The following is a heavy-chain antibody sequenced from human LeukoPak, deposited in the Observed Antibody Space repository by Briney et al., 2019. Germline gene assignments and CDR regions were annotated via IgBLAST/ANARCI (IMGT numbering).Heavy chain of an antibody. D-gene: IGHD2-2*01. CDR3: ARRGAYCSSTSCYFSNWFDP. Sequence: GESLKISCKGSGYSFTSYWIGWVRQMPGKGLEWMGIIYPGDSDPRYSPSFQGQVTISADKSISTAYLQWSSLKASDTAMYYCARRGAYCSSTSCYFSNWFDPWGQGTLVTVSS. V-gene: IGHV5-51*01. CDR2: IYPGDSDP. J-gene: IGHJ5*02. CDR1: GYSFTSYW.